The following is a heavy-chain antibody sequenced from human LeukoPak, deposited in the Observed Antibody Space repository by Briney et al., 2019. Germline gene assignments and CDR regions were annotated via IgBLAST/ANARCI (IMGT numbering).Heavy chain of an antibody. D-gene: IGHD6-19*01. J-gene: IGHJ4*02. V-gene: IGHV3-9*03. CDR1: GFTFDDYA. CDR2: ISWNSGDI. Sequence: GRSLRLSCAASGFTFDDYAMHWVRQAPGKGLEWVSGISWNSGDIGYADSVKGRFTISRDNAKNSLYLQMNMLRVGDMALYYCAKGKDVAVAGTFDYWGQGTLVTVSS. CDR3: AKGKDVAVAGTFDY.